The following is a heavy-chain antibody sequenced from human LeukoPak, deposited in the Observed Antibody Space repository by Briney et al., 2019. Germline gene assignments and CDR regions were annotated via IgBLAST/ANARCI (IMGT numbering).Heavy chain of an antibody. J-gene: IGHJ1*01. D-gene: IGHD3-3*01. CDR1: GFTFSDYA. CDR3: ARDWSRSVTSSHFQH. Sequence: GGSLRLSCAASGFTFSDYAITWVRQAPGRGLEWVSGISSSGVRTYYADSVQGRFTSSRHNSGNTLYLQMNSLRAEDTALYYCARDWSRSVTSSHFQHWGRGNLVVVSS. CDR2: ISSSGVRT. V-gene: IGHV3-23*01.